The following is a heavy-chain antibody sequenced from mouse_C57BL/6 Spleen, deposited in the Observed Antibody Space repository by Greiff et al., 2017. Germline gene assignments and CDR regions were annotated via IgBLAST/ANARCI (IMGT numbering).Heavy chain of an antibody. CDR1: GYAFSSSW. CDR3: ARSNYSNAFAMGY. J-gene: IGHJ4*01. CDR2: IYPGDGDT. Sequence: QVQLQQSGPELVKPGASVKISCKASGYAFSSSWMNWVKQRPGQGLEWIGRIYPGDGDTNYNEKFKGKATLTADKSSSTAYMQLSSLTSEDSAVYFCARSNYSNAFAMGYWGQGASVTV. D-gene: IGHD2-5*01. V-gene: IGHV1-82*01.